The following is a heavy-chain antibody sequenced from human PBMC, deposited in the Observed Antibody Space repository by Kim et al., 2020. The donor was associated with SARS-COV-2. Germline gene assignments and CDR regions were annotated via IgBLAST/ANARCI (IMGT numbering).Heavy chain of an antibody. J-gene: IGHJ4*02. CDR3: ARDQWIAAAGPDGAFDY. V-gene: IGHV3-30*07. D-gene: IGHD6-13*01. Sequence: VKGRFTISRDNSKNTLYLQRNSLRAEDTAVYYCARDQWIAAAGPDGAFDYWGQGTLVTVSS.